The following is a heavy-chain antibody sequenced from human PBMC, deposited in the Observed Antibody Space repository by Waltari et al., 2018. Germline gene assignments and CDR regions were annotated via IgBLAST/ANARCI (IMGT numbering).Heavy chain of an antibody. CDR3: ARDKSGSMDV. CDR1: GFPFSDSV. CDR2: ISPDVMEK. Sequence: EVQLVESGGGLVQPGESLRLSCTTSGFPFSDSVMSWVRQATGKGLEWLANISPDVMEKYYVDSVRGRFTISRDNAKNSLYLQMNSLRTEDTAVYFCARDKSGSMDVWGQGTTVTVSS. V-gene: IGHV3-7*03. J-gene: IGHJ6*02. D-gene: IGHD3-10*01.